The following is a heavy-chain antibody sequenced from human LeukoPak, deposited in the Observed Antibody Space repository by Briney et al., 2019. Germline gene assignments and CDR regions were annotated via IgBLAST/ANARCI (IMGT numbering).Heavy chain of an antibody. D-gene: IGHD6-13*01. V-gene: IGHV1-8*02. CDR3: ARSKAAAWADY. J-gene: IGHJ4*02. CDR1: GGTFSSYA. Sequence: ASVKVSCKATGGTFSSYAISWVRQATGQGLEWMGWMNPNSGNTGYAQKFQGRVTMTRNTSISTACMELSSLRSEDTAVYYCARSKAAAWADYWGQGTLVTVSS. CDR2: MNPNSGNT.